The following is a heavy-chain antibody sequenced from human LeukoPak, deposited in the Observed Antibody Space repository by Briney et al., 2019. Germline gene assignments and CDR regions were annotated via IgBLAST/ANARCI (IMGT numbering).Heavy chain of an antibody. CDR2: ISGYNGNT. J-gene: IGHJ4*02. Sequence: ASVKASCKTSGYTFASYGISWVRQAPGQGLEWMGWISGYNGNTNYAQKLQGRVTMTTDTSTSTAYMELRSLRSDDTAVYYCARAKPNYYDSSGYYSPFDYWGQGTLVTVSS. CDR1: GYTFASYG. V-gene: IGHV1-18*01. D-gene: IGHD3-22*01. CDR3: ARAKPNYYDSSGYYSPFDY.